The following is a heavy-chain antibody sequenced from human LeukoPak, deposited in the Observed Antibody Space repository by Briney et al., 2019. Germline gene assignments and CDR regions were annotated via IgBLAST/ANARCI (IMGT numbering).Heavy chain of an antibody. J-gene: IGHJ4*02. CDR2: ISYDGSNK. Sequence: GGSLRLSCAASGFTFSSYAMHWVRQAPGEGLEWVAVISYDGSNKYYADSVKGRFTISRDNSKNTLYLQMNSLRAEDTAVYYCARTGWPYDSSGYYLNGYWGQGTLVTVSS. CDR1: GFTFSSYA. V-gene: IGHV3-30-3*01. CDR3: ARTGWPYDSSGYYLNGY. D-gene: IGHD3-22*01.